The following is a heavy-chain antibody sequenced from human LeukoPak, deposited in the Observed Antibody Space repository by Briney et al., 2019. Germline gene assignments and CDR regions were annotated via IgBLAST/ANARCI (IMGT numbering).Heavy chain of an antibody. D-gene: IGHD3-9*01. CDR2: IIPIFGTA. J-gene: IGHJ4*02. Sequence: SVKVSCKASGYTFTSYGISWVRQAPGQGLEWMGGIIPIFGTANYAQKFQGRVTITADKSTSTAYMELSSLRSEDTAVYYCARDAKRTYYDILTGYPYYFDYWGQGTLVTVSS. CDR1: GYTFTSYG. V-gene: IGHV1-69*06. CDR3: ARDAKRTYYDILTGYPYYFDY.